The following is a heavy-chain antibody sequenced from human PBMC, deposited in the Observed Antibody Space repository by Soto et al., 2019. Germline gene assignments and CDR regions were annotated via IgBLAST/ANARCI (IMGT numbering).Heavy chain of an antibody. J-gene: IGHJ6*02. V-gene: IGHV4-61*08. Sequence: SETLSLTCTVSSDSISSGENYWGWIRQPPGKGLEWIGYIFYSGSTNYNPSLKSRVTISVDTSKNQFSLKLSSVTAADTAVYYCARGIEGWYQGRYYYGMDVWGQGTTVTVSS. CDR3: ARGIEGWYQGRYYYGMDV. CDR1: SDSISSGENY. D-gene: IGHD6-19*01. CDR2: IFYSGST.